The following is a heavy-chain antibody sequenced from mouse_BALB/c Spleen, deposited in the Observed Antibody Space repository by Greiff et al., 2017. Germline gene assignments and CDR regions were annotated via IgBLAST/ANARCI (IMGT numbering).Heavy chain of an antibody. J-gene: IGHJ4*01. Sequence: EVMLVESGTVLARPGASVKMSCKASGYSFTSYWMHWVKQRPGQGLERIGAIYPGNSDTSYNQKFKGKAKLTAVTSASTAYMELSSLTNEDSAVYYCTRGGVYYYGSSPHYYAMDYWGQGTSVTVSS. CDR3: TRGGVYYYGSSPHYYAMDY. CDR2: IYPGNSDT. V-gene: IGHV1-5*01. D-gene: IGHD1-1*01. CDR1: GYSFTSYW.